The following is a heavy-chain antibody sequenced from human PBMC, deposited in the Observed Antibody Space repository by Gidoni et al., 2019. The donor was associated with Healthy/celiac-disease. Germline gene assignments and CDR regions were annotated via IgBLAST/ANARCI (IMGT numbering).Heavy chain of an antibody. D-gene: IGHD3-22*01. CDR1: GGSFSGYY. J-gene: IGHJ5*02. CDR3: ARGPQVRWRPLNYYDSRVRTAPTYNWFDP. Sequence: QVQLQQWGAGLLKPSETLSLTCAVYGGSFSGYYWSWIRQPPGKGLEWIGEINHSGSTNYNPSLKSRVTISVDTSKNQFSLKLSSVTAADTAVYYCARGPQVRWRPLNYYDSRVRTAPTYNWFDPWGQGTLVTVSS. V-gene: IGHV4-34*01. CDR2: INHSGST.